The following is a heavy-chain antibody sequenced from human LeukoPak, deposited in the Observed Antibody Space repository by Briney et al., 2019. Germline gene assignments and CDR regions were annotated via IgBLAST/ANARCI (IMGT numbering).Heavy chain of an antibody. CDR2: IYHSGST. CDR1: AYSITSGYY. V-gene: IGHV4-38-2*01. Sequence: PSEALSLTCGVSAYSITSGYYWAWIRQPPGKGLEWIGNIYHSGSTYYNPSLKSRVTISVDTSKNQFSLKLSSVTAADTVVYYCARGPATYDCTNGVCDPTGFDYCGQGTLVTVSS. J-gene: IGHJ4*02. CDR3: ARGPATYDCTNGVCDPTGFDY. D-gene: IGHD2-8*01.